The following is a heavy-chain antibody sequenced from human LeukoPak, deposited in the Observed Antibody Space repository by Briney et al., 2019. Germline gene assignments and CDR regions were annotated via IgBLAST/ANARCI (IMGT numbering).Heavy chain of an antibody. CDR1: GDSISSSSSY. V-gene: IGHV4-39*01. D-gene: IGHD3-22*01. Sequence: SETLSLTCTVSGDSISSSSSYWGWVRQPPGKGLEWIGSIYYSGRPYYSPFLRSRVTMSVDTSKNQFSLKLSSVTAADTAVYYCVRHYYDSTGFDRSYYYYGMDVWGHGTVVTVSS. CDR3: VRHYYDSTGFDRSYYYYGMDV. CDR2: IYYSGRP. J-gene: IGHJ6*02.